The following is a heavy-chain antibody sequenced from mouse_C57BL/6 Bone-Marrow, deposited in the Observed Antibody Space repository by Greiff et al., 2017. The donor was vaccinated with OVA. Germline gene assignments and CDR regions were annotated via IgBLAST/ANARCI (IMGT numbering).Heavy chain of an antibody. V-gene: IGHV1-72*01. CDR1: GYTFTSYW. CDR2: IDPNSGGT. Sequence: QQSCKASGYTFTSYWMHWVKQRPGRGLEWIGRIDPNSGGTKYNEKFKSKATLTVDKPSSTAYMQLSSLTSEDSAVYYCARPSYYGSSYSAWFAYWGQGTLVTVSA. J-gene: IGHJ3*01. CDR3: ARPSYYGSSYSAWFAY. D-gene: IGHD1-1*01.